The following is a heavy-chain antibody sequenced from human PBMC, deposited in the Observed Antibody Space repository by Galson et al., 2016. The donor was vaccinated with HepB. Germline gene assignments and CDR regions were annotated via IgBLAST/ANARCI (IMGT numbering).Heavy chain of an antibody. CDR1: GNTFTGYY. V-gene: IGHV1-2*02. Sequence: SVKVSCKASGNTFTGYYMHWVRQAPGQGLEWMGWINPKSGGTNYAQNFQGRVTMTRDTFISTAYMEVRRLRYDDTAVYYCARGRAAAGWGPYFYWGQGTLVTVS. CDR2: INPKSGGT. J-gene: IGHJ4*02. D-gene: IGHD6-13*01. CDR3: ARGRAAAGWGPYFY.